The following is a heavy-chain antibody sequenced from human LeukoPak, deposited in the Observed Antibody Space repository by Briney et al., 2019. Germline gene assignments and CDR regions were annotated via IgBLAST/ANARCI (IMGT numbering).Heavy chain of an antibody. D-gene: IGHD3-3*01. CDR3: ARGCDFWSAFPGAFDI. CDR1: GGTFTSYY. V-gene: IGHV1-46*01. J-gene: IGHJ3*02. CDR2: INPSGGST. Sequence: GASVKVSCKASGGTFTSYYMHWVRQAPGQGLEWMGIINPSGGSTSYAQKFQGRVTMTRDTSTSTVYMELSSLRSEDTAVYYCARGCDFWSAFPGAFDIWGQGTMVTVSS.